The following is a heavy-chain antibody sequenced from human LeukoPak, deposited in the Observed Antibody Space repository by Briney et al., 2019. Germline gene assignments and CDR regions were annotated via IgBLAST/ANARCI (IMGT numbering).Heavy chain of an antibody. Sequence: PGGSLRLSCAASGFTVSNNYMSWVRQAPEKGLVWVSRINTDGSSTSYADSVKGRFTISRDNAKNTLYLQMNSLRAEDTAVYYCARAGGFGYYFDYWGQGTLVTVSS. CDR3: ARAGGFGYYFDY. CDR2: INTDGSST. V-gene: IGHV3-74*01. CDR1: GFTVSNNY. D-gene: IGHD3-10*01. J-gene: IGHJ4*02.